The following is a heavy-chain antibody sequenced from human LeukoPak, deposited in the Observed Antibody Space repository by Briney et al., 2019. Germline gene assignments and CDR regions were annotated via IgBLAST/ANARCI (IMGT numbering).Heavy chain of an antibody. J-gene: IGHJ4*02. CDR3: ARTTGYYNSGWADFDY. CDR2: IYHSGST. Sequence: SETLSLTCAVSGGSISSSNWWSWVRQPPGKGLEWIGEIYHSGSTNYNPSLKSRVTMSVDTSKNQFSLKLNSVAAADTAVYYCARTTGYYNSGWADFDYWGQGTLVTVSS. CDR1: GGSISSSNW. V-gene: IGHV4-4*02. D-gene: IGHD6-19*01.